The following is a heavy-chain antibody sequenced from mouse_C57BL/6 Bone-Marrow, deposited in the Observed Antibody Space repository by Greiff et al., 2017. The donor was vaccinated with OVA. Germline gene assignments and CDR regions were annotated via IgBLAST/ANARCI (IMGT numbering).Heavy chain of an antibody. CDR1: GYTFTDYY. Sequence: EVQLQQSGPELVKPGASVKISCKASGYTFTDYYMNWVKQSHGKSLEWIGDINPNNGGTSYNQKFKGRDTLTVDKSSSTAYMERRSLTSEDSAVYYSARWCHYYAMDDWGQGTAVTVSS. V-gene: IGHV1-26*01. CDR2: INPNNGGT. D-gene: IGHD1-1*02. J-gene: IGHJ4*01. CDR3: ARWCHYYAMDD.